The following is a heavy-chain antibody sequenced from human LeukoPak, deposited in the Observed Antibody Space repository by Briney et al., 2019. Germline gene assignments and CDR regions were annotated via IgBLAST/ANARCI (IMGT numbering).Heavy chain of an antibody. CDR1: GFTFDDYA. Sequence: PGGSLRLSCAASGFTFDDYAMHWVRQAPGKGLEWVSGISWNSGSIGYADSVKGRFTISRDNAKNSLYLQMNSLRAEDTAVYYCARDGRGGWVDYWGQGTLVTVSS. CDR2: ISWNSGSI. J-gene: IGHJ4*02. CDR3: ARDGRGGWVDY. D-gene: IGHD3-10*01. V-gene: IGHV3-9*01.